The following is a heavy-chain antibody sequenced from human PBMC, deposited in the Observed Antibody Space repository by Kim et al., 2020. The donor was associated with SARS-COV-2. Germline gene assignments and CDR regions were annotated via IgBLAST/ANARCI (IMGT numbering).Heavy chain of an antibody. Sequence: LKSRVTLSVHTSKNQFSLKLSSVTAADTAVYYCARVYYDILTGYRTPFDYWGQGTLVTVSS. CDR3: ARVYYDILTGYRTPFDY. J-gene: IGHJ4*02. D-gene: IGHD3-9*01. V-gene: IGHV4-34*01.